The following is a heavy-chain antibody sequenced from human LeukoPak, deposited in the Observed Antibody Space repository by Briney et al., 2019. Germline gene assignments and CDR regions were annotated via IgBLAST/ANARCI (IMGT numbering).Heavy chain of an antibody. J-gene: IGHJ5*02. Sequence: GGSLRLTCAASGFTFSSYEMNWVRRAPGKGLEWVSYISSSSRTINYADSVKGRFTISRDNAKNSLYLQMNSLRAEDTAIYYCARVIGEYYDSSGYYINWFDPWGQGTLVTVSS. CDR2: ISSSSRTI. CDR1: GFTFSSYE. CDR3: ARVIGEYYDSSGYYINWFDP. D-gene: IGHD3-22*01. V-gene: IGHV3-48*03.